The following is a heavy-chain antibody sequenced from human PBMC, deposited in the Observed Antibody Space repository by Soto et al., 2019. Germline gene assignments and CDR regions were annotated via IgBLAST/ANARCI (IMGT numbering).Heavy chain of an antibody. CDR1: GGSFSGYY. CDR3: VRDPISSGWAMDV. D-gene: IGHD6-19*01. V-gene: IGHV4-34*01. CDR2: INHSGST. Sequence: ASETLSLTCAVDGGSFSGYYWSLIRHPPGKGPECIGEINHSGSTDYNPSVKSRGTITVDTYKNHFSLTRVSVTAADTPVYSCVRDPISSGWAMDVWGQATTVTVSS. J-gene: IGHJ6*02.